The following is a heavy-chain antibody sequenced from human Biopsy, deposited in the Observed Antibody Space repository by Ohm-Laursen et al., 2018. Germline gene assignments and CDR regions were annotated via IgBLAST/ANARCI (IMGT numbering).Heavy chain of an antibody. J-gene: IGHJ2*01. V-gene: IGHV4-59*12. CDR2: IYYSGST. Sequence: SETLSLTCNVSGGSISSYYWSWIRQPPGEGLEWIGYIYYSGSTSYNPSLKSRVTISVDTSKNQFSLTLTSVTAADTAVYYCARTPGKAVAGRFLDLWGRGTLVTVSS. D-gene: IGHD6-19*01. CDR3: ARTPGKAVAGRFLDL. CDR1: GGSISSYY.